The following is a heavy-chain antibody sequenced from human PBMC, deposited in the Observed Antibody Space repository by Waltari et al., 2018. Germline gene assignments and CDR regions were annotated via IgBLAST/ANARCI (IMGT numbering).Heavy chain of an antibody. Sequence: EVQLVESGGGMLRPGGSLRLSCAASGFTFNDYGMRWVRQVPGKGLEWVSVINWSGARTSYADSVMGRFTVSRDNAMNSLYLEMSSLRAEDTALYYCVREVFGSGWRESYFFDYWGQGTVVTVSS. CDR3: VREVFGSGWRESYFFDY. V-gene: IGHV3-20*04. D-gene: IGHD6-19*01. J-gene: IGHJ4*02. CDR1: GFTFNDYG. CDR2: INWSGART.